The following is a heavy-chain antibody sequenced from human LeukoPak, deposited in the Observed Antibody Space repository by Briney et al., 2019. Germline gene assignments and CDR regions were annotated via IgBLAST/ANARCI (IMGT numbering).Heavy chain of an antibody. J-gene: IGHJ6*04. CDR2: INPNSGGA. D-gene: IGHD2-21*02. CDR3: ARDFCGGDCYSRSTYMDV. CDR1: GYTFTGYY. V-gene: IGHV1-2*05. Sequence: ASVKVSCKASGYTFTGYYMHWVRQAPGQGLEWMGRINPNSGGANYAQKFQGRVTMTRATSISTAYMELSRLRSDETVVYYCARDFCGGDCYSRSTYMDVWGKGTTVTVSS.